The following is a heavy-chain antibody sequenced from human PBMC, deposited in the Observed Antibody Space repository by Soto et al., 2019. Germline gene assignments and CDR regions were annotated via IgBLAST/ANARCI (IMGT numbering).Heavy chain of an antibody. D-gene: IGHD3-16*01. J-gene: IGHJ4*01. CDR1: GASISSGNW. V-gene: IGHV4-4*02. CDR2: IYHSGST. CDR3: ASHRGNTFGPYDD. Sequence: VQLQDSGPGLVKPSGTLSLTCAVSGASISSGNWWSWVRQSPGKGLEWIGEIYHSGSTNHNPSLKSRVIISLDKSRNQFSLKLSSVTAADTAVYFCASHRGNTFGPYDDWGQGTQVTVSS.